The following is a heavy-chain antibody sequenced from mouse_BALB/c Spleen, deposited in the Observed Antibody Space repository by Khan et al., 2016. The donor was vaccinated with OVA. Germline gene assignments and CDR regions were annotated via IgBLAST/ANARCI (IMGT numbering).Heavy chain of an antibody. V-gene: IGHV5-9*03. CDR2: ISSSGDNT. CDR3: ARSNYGTFAY. D-gene: IGHD2-1*01. Sequence: EVELVESGGGLVKPGGSLKLSCAASGFTFSSYTMSWVRQTPEKRLEWVATISSSGDNTYYPDSVKGRFTISRDNAKNNLYLQMSSLRSEDTALYSCARSNYGTFAYWGQGTLVTVSA. J-gene: IGHJ3*01. CDR1: GFTFSSYT.